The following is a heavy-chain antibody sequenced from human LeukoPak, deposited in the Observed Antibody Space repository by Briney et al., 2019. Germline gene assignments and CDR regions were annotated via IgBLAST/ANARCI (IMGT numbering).Heavy chain of an antibody. J-gene: IGHJ6*02. CDR2: ISGSGGST. CDR3: AKTHYCSSTSCPRYYYYGMDV. D-gene: IGHD2-2*01. CDR1: GFTFSSYA. Sequence: PGGSLRLSCAASGFTFSSYAMSWVRQAPGKGLEWVSAISGSGGSTYYADSVKGRFTISRDNSKNTLYLQMNSLRAEDTAVYYCAKTHYCSSTSCPRYYYYGMDVWGQGTTVTVSS. V-gene: IGHV3-23*01.